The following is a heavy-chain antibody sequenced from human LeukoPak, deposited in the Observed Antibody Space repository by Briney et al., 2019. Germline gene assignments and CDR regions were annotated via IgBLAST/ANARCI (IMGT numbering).Heavy chain of an antibody. J-gene: IGHJ4*02. CDR3: ARVTNYYDSSGYYY. CDR2: ISSSSSYI. V-gene: IGHV3-21*01. Sequence: PGGSLRLSCAASGFTFSSYSMNWVRQAPGKGLEWVSSISSSSSYIYYADSVKGRFTISRDNAKNSLYLQMNSLRAEDTAVYYCARVTNYYDSSGYYYWGQGTLVTVSS. D-gene: IGHD3-22*01. CDR1: GFTFSSYS.